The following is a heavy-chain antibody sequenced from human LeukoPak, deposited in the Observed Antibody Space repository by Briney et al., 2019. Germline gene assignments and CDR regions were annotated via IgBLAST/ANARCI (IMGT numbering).Heavy chain of an antibody. CDR1: GFTFSSYG. D-gene: IGHD6-19*01. J-gene: IGHJ4*02. V-gene: IGHV3-30*18. CDR2: VSSDGTNK. CDR3: AKGGSSGWFDYFDY. Sequence: GWSLRLSCAASGFTFSSYGIHWVRQAPGKGLEWVAVVSSDGTNKYYADSVKGRFTISRDNSKNTLYLQMNSLRAEDTAVYYCAKGGSSGWFDYFDYWGPGILVTVSS.